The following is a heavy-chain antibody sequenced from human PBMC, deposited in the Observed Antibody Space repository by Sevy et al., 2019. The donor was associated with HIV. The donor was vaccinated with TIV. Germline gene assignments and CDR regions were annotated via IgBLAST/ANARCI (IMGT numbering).Heavy chain of an antibody. Sequence: GWSLRLSCAASGFTFSSYAMHWVRQAPGKGLEWVAVISYDGSNKYYADSVKGRFTISRDNSKNTLYLQMNSLRAEDTAVYYCARDWEYCTNGVCHYYGMDVWGQGTTVTVSS. V-gene: IGHV3-30*04. D-gene: IGHD2-8*01. CDR2: ISYDGSNK. CDR3: ARDWEYCTNGVCHYYGMDV. J-gene: IGHJ6*02. CDR1: GFTFSSYA.